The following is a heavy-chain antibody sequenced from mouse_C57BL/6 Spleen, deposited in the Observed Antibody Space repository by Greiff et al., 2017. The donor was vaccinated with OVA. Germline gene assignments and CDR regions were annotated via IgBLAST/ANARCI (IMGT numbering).Heavy chain of an antibody. CDR1: GYTFTDYY. CDR3: ARLTAN. V-gene: IGHV1-26*01. J-gene: IGHJ2*01. CDR2: INPNNGGT. Sequence: EVKLQQSGPELVKPGASVKISCKASGYTFTDYYMNWVKQSHGKSLEWIGDINPNNGGTSYNQKFKGKATLTVDKSSSTAYMELRSLTSEDSAVYYCARLTANWGQGTTLTVSS.